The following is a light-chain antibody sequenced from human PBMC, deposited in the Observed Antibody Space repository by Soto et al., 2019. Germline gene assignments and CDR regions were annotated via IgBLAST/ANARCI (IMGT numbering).Light chain of an antibody. J-gene: IGLJ3*02. V-gene: IGLV7-46*01. Sequence: QTVVTQEPSLTVSPGGTVTLTCGSSTGGVTSGHHPYWLQQKPGQAPTTLIYDISVKHSWTPARFSGSLLGGKAALTLSGAQPEDEADYYCLLNYSGARVFGGGTKLTVL. CDR3: LLNYSGARV. CDR1: TGGVTSGHH. CDR2: DIS.